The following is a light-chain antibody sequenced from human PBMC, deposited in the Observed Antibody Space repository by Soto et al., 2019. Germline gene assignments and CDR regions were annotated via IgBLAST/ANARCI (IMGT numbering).Light chain of an antibody. CDR1: SSDVGGYNY. CDR3: SSYTGSSTYV. J-gene: IGLJ1*01. V-gene: IGLV2-14*01. Sequence: QSALTQPASVSGSPGQSITISCTGTSSDVGGYNYVTWYQQHPGKAPELIIYEVRNRPSGISDRFSGSKSGNTASLTISGLQAEDEADYYCSSYTGSSTYVFGTGTKLTVL. CDR2: EVR.